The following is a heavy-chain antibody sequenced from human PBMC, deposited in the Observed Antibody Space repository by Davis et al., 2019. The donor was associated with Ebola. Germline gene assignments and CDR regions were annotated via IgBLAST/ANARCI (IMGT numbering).Heavy chain of an antibody. CDR2: INHSGST. CDR1: GGSFSGYY. D-gene: IGHD3-22*01. V-gene: IGHV4-34*01. CDR3: ARLNTYYYDSSGYHTYWYFDL. Sequence: GSLRLSCAVYGGSFSGYYWSWIRQPPGKGLEWIGEINHSGSTNYNPSLKSRVTISVDTSKNQFSLKLSSVTAADTAVYYCARLNTYYYDSSGYHTYWYFDLWGRGTLVTVSS. J-gene: IGHJ2*01.